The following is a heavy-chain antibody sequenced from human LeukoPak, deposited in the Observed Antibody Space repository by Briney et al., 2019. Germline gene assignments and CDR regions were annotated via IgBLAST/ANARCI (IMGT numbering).Heavy chain of an antibody. CDR2: IWYDGSNK. CDR1: GFTFSSYG. V-gene: IGHV3-33*06. Sequence: PGRSLRLSCAASGFTFSSYGMHWVRQAPGKGLEWVAVIWYDGSNKYYADSVKGRFTISRDNSKNTLYLQMNSLRAEDTAVYYCAKDPPPVITTGWDFDIWGQGTMVTVSS. J-gene: IGHJ3*02. D-gene: IGHD3-22*01. CDR3: AKDPPPVITTGWDFDI.